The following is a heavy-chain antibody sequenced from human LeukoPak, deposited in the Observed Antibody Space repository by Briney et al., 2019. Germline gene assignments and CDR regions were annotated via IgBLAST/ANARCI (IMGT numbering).Heavy chain of an antibody. CDR2: ISHSGST. V-gene: IGHV4-38-2*01. J-gene: IGHJ4*02. D-gene: IGHD5-24*01. CDR3: ARVNTVMATFDY. CDR1: GSSISSSYY. Sequence: SETLSLTCAVSGSSISSSYYGAWIRQPPGKGLGWIATISHSGSTYYNPSLKSRVTISIDMSQNQLSLKLNSVTVADTAVYFCARVNTVMATFDYWGQGTPVTVSS.